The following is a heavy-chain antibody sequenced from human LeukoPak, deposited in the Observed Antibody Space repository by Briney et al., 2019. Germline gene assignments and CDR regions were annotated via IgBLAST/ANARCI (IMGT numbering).Heavy chain of an antibody. J-gene: IGHJ4*02. CDR2: ISTYNGNT. Sequence: ASVKVSFKASGYTFTIDSINWVRQAPGQGLEWMGWISTYNGNTNYAQKLQGRVTMTTDTSTSTAYMELRSLRSDDTAVYYCAKDRWRDGSSSFDNWGQGTLVTVSS. D-gene: IGHD6-6*01. CDR3: AKDRWRDGSSSFDN. V-gene: IGHV1-18*01. CDR1: GYTFTIDS.